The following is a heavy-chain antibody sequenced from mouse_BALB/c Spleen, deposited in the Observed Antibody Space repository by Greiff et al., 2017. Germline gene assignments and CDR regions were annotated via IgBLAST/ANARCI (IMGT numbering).Heavy chain of an antibody. D-gene: IGHD2-12*01. J-gene: IGHJ4*01. V-gene: IGHV1-7*01. CDR2: INPSTGYT. CDR1: GYTFTSYW. Sequence: VQLQQSGAELAKPGASVKMSCKASGYTFTSYWMHWVKQRPGQGLEWIGYINPSTGYTEYNQKFKDKATLTADKSSSTAYMQLSSLTSEDSAVYYCARGRGRRDAMDYWGQGTSVTVSS. CDR3: ARGRGRRDAMDY.